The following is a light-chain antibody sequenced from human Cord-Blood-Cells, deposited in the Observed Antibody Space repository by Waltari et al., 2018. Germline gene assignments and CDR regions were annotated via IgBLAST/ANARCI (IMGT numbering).Light chain of an antibody. CDR2: EVS. Sequence: QSALTQPPSASGSPGQSVTISCTGTSSDVGGYNNVSWYQQHPGKAPKLMIYEVSKRPSGVPERFSGSKSGNTASLTVSGLQAEDEADYYCSSYAGSYVFGTGTKVTVL. J-gene: IGLJ1*01. CDR3: SSYAGSYV. CDR1: SSDVGGYNN. V-gene: IGLV2-8*01.